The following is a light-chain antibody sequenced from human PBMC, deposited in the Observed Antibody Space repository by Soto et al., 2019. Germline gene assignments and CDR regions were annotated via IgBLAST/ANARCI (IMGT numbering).Light chain of an antibody. Sequence: EIVLTQSPATLTLSPGERATLSCRASQSVSSYLAWYQQKPGQAPRLLIYGASSRATGIPDRFSGSGSGTDFTLTINRLEPEDFAVFYCQQYDSSVTFGQGTRLEIK. V-gene: IGKV3-20*01. CDR1: QSVSSY. CDR3: QQYDSSVT. J-gene: IGKJ5*01. CDR2: GAS.